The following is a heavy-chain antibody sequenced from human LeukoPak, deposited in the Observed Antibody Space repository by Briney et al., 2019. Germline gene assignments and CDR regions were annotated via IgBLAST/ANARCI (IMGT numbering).Heavy chain of an antibody. CDR1: GFIFKNHA. CDR3: AKFPPYDSSGHDGFDV. Sequence: PGGSLRLSCAASGFIFKNHAMSWVRQAPGKGLEWVSATSGSGGTKFYADSVKGRFTISRDNSKDTLYLQMNSLRAEDTAIYYCAKFPPYDSSGHDGFDVWGQGTRVTVSS. J-gene: IGHJ3*01. D-gene: IGHD3-22*01. CDR2: TSGSGGTK. V-gene: IGHV3-23*01.